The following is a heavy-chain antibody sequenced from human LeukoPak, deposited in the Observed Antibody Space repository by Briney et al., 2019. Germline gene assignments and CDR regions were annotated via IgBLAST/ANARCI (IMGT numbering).Heavy chain of an antibody. D-gene: IGHD6-13*01. CDR2: IYYSGST. CDR1: GGSISSSSYY. Sequence: SETLSLTCTVSGGSISSSSYYWGWIRRPPGKGLEWIGSIYYSGSTYYNPSLKSRVTISVDTSKDQFSLKLSSVTAADTAVYYCARGLRIAADYYFDYWGQGTLVTVSS. V-gene: IGHV4-39*07. J-gene: IGHJ4*02. CDR3: ARGLRIAADYYFDY.